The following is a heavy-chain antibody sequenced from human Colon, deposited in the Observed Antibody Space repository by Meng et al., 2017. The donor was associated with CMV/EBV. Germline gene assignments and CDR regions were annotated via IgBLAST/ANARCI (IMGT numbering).Heavy chain of an antibody. CDR3: AREDLYYDTSAYHAYYFHS. J-gene: IGHJ4*02. V-gene: IGHV3-30*03. D-gene: IGHD3-22*01. Sequence: GESLKISCAASGFTFDDYGMSWVRQAPGEGLEWVALISYDGRNKYYADSVKGRFTISRDNSKNTVFLQIHSLRAEDTAVYSCAREDLYYDTSAYHAYYFHSWGQGTLVTVSS. CDR1: GFTFDDYG. CDR2: ISYDGRNK.